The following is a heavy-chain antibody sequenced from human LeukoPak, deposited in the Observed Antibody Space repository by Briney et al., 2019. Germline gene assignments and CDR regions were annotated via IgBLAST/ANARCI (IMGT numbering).Heavy chain of an antibody. CDR1: GYTFTNDG. D-gene: IGHD7-27*01. CDR3: ARTPLGKMHAIDI. CDR2: IGTKSGNT. Sequence: GASVKVSCKASGYTFTNDGISWVRQVPGQGLEWMGWIGTKSGNTNYAPSFQARVTLTTDTSSTTAYMELKSLTSDDTAAYYCARTPLGKMHAIDIWGQGTIVTVSS. J-gene: IGHJ3*02. V-gene: IGHV1-18*01.